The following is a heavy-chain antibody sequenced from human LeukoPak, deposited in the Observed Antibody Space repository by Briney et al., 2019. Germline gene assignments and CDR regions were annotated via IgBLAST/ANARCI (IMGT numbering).Heavy chain of an antibody. V-gene: IGHV3-7*01. CDR1: GFSFSSNW. CDR2: IKQDGSEK. D-gene: IGHD3-22*01. Sequence: PGGSLRLSCAASGFSFSSNWMSWVRQAPGKGLEWVANIKQDGSEKYYVDSVKGRFTISRDNAKNSLYLEMSSLRAEDTAVYYCASYSSGNGREFQHWGQGTLVTVSS. J-gene: IGHJ1*01. CDR3: ASYSSGNGREFQH.